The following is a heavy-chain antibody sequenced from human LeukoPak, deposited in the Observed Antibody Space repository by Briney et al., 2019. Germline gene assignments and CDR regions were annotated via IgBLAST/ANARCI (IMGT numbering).Heavy chain of an antibody. Sequence: ASVKVSCKASGGTFSSYAISWVRQAPGQGLEWMGRIIPILGIANYAQKFQGRVTITADKSTSTAYMELSSLRSEDTAVYYCARLPSYDSSGYSDYWGQGTLVTVSS. D-gene: IGHD3-22*01. J-gene: IGHJ4*02. CDR1: GGTFSSYA. CDR2: IIPILGIA. V-gene: IGHV1-69*04. CDR3: ARLPSYDSSGYSDY.